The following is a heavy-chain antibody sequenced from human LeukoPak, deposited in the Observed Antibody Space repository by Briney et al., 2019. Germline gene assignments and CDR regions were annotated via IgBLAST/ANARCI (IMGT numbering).Heavy chain of an antibody. D-gene: IGHD6-13*01. CDR1: GFTFSGSA. CDR2: IRSKANSYAT. CDR3: TYSSSWYDGYYYYYMDV. J-gene: IGHJ6*03. V-gene: IGHV3-73*01. Sequence: PGGSLRLSCAASGFTFSGSAMHWVRQASGKGLEWVGRIRSKANSYATAYAASVKGRFTISRDDSKNTAYLQMNSLKTEDTAVYYCTYSSSWYDGYYYYYMDVWGKGTTVTVSS.